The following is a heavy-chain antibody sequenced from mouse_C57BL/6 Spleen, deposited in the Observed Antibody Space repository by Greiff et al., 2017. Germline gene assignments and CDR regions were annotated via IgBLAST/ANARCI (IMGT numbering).Heavy chain of an antibody. CDR3: ASPYSNYAWFAY. J-gene: IGHJ3*01. CDR2: IDPSDSYT. CDR1: GYTFTSYW. Sequence: QVQLQQPGAELVKPGASVKLSCKASGYTFTSYWMQWVKQRPGQGLEWIGEIDPSDSYTNYNQKFKGKATLTVDTSSSTAYMQLSSLTSEDSAVYYGASPYSNYAWFAYWGQGTLVTVSA. V-gene: IGHV1-50*01. D-gene: IGHD2-5*01.